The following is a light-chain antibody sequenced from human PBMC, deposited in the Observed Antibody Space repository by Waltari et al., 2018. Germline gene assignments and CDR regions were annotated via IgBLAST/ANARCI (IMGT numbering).Light chain of an antibody. CDR3: SSYAGSNNYV. CDR2: EVS. CDR1: SRDVGDYDY. J-gene: IGLJ1*01. V-gene: IGLV2-8*01. Sequence: QSALTQPPSASGSPGQSVTIPCTGTSRDVGDYDYVSWYQQHPGKAPKLMIYEVSKRPSGVPDRFSGSKSGNTASLTVSGLQAEDEADYYCSSYAGSNNYVFGTGTKVTVL.